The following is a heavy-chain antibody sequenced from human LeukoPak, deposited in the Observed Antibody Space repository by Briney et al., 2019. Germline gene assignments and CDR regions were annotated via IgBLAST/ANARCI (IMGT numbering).Heavy chain of an antibody. CDR2: IYYSGST. CDR1: GGSMRGYY. D-gene: IGHD3-22*01. CDR3: ARVNDYYDSTSYYYFAFDI. Sequence: SETLSLTCTASGGSMRGYYWILIRQPPVNVLQFIAYIYYSGSTNYNPSLKSRVTISVDTSKNQFSLKLRSVTDADTAVYSCARVNDYYDSTSYYYFAFDICGQGTMVTVSA. V-gene: IGHV4-59*01. J-gene: IGHJ3*02.